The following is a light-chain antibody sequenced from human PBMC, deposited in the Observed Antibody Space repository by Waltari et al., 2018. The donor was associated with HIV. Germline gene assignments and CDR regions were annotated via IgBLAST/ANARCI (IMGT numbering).Light chain of an antibody. CDR3: AAWDDSLNAWV. Sequence: QSVLTPPPSASGTPGQRVTISCSGSSSNIGSDTVNCYQQLPGTAPKLLIYSNNQRPSGVPDRFSGSKSGTSASLAISGLQSEDEADYYCAAWDDSLNAWVFGGGTKLTVL. CDR1: SSNIGSDT. J-gene: IGLJ3*02. V-gene: IGLV1-44*01. CDR2: SNN.